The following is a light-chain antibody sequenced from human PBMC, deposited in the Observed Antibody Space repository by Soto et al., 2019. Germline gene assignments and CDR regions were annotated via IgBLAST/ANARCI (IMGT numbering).Light chain of an antibody. V-gene: IGKV3-15*01. CDR2: GAS. J-gene: IGKJ1*01. Sequence: EIVMTQSPATLSVSPGERATLSCRASQSVSSNLAWYQQKPGQAPRLLIYGASTRATGIPARFSGSGSGTEFTLTISSLQSEDCAVYYCQQYNNWAPRTFGQGTKVEIK. CDR3: QQYNNWAPRT. CDR1: QSVSSN.